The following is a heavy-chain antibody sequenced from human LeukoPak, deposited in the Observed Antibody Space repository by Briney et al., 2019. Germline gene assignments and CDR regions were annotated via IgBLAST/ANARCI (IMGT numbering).Heavy chain of an antibody. J-gene: IGHJ4*02. V-gene: IGHV4-59*08. D-gene: IGHD1-1*01. CDR1: GGSISSYY. Sequence: SETLSLTCTVSGGSISSYYWTWIRQPPGKGLDWIGYIYYSGNTNYNPSLKSRVTISLDTSKNHFSLKLTSVTAADTAMYYCARRTAKTPNYFDYWGQGALVTVSA. CDR3: ARRTAKTPNYFDY. CDR2: IYYSGNT.